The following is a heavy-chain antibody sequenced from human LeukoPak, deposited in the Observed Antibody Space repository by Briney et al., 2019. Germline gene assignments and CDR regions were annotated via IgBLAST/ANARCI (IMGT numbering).Heavy chain of an antibody. CDR2: ISGSGGST. Sequence: GGSLRLSCAASGFTFSSYAMSWVRQAPGKGLEWVSGISGSGGSTYYADSVKGRFTISRDNSKNTPYLQMNSLRAEDTAVYYCAREGYSSSFDYWGQGTLVTVSS. J-gene: IGHJ4*02. V-gene: IGHV3-23*01. CDR1: GFTFSSYA. D-gene: IGHD6-6*01. CDR3: AREGYSSSFDY.